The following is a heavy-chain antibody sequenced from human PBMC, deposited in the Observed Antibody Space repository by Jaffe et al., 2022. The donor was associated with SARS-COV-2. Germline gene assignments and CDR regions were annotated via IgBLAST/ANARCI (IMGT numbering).Heavy chain of an antibody. D-gene: IGHD6-6*01. V-gene: IGHV4-61*02. CDR3: ARDLGSSSVDWFDP. CDR1: GGSISSGSYY. CDR2: IYTSGST. Sequence: QVQLQESGPGLVKPSQTLSLTCTVSGGSISSGSYYWSWIRQPAGKGLEWIGRIYTSGSTNYNPSLKSRVTISVDTSKNQFSLKLSSVTAADTAVYYCARDLGSSSVDWFDPWGQGTLVTVSS. J-gene: IGHJ5*02.